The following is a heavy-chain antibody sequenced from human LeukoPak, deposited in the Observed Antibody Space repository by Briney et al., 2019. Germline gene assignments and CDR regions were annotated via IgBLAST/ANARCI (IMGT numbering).Heavy chain of an antibody. Sequence: ASVKVSCKASGYTFTSYGISWMRQAPGQGLEWMGWISAYNGNTNYAQKLQGRVTMTTDTSTSTAYMELRSLRSDDTAVYYCARASEVVVITEGSFDPWGQGTLVTVSS. V-gene: IGHV1-18*01. J-gene: IGHJ5*02. CDR2: ISAYNGNT. CDR1: GYTFTSYG. CDR3: ARASEVVVITEGSFDP. D-gene: IGHD3-22*01.